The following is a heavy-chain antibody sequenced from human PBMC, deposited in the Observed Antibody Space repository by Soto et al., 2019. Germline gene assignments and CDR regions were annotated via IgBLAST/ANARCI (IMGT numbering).Heavy chain of an antibody. CDR1: GDSVSSDRYF. D-gene: IGHD1-26*01. J-gene: IGHJ5*02. CDR2: ISCTGDT. CDR3: ARIVVGATVDL. V-gene: IGHV4-61*01. Sequence: SETLSLTCSVSGDSVSSDRYFWTWIRQPPGKGLEWIAYISCTGDTNYNPSLKSRVTISVDTSRNQFSLTLTSVTAADTAVYFCARIVVGATVDLWGQGSLVTVSS.